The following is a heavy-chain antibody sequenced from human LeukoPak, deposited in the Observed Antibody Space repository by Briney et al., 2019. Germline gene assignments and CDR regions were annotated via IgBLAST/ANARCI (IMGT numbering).Heavy chain of an antibody. CDR2: IYYSGST. V-gene: IGHV4-59*01. Sequence: SETLSLTCTVSGGSISSYYWSRIRQPPGKGLEWIGYIYYSGSTNYNPSLKSRVTISVDTSKNRFSLKLSSVTAADTAVYYCARSNYYDSSGYLYYYFYYMDVWGKGTTVTASS. D-gene: IGHD3-22*01. CDR3: ARSNYYDSSGYLYYYFYYMDV. CDR1: GGSISSYY. J-gene: IGHJ6*03.